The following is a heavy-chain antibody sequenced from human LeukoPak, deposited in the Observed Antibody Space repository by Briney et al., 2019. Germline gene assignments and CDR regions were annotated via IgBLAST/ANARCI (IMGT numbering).Heavy chain of an antibody. V-gene: IGHV4-34*01. CDR1: GGSFSGYY. CDR2: INHSGST. J-gene: IGHJ6*03. Sequence: SETLSLTCAVYGGSFSGYYWSWIRQPPGKGLEWIGEINHSGSTNFNPSLKSRVTISVDTSKNQFSLKLSSVTAADTAVYYCARGGNYYCMDVWGKGTTVTVSS. CDR3: ARGGNYYCMDV.